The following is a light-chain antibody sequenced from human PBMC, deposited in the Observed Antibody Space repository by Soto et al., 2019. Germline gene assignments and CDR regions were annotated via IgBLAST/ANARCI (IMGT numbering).Light chain of an antibody. CDR1: QSISTY. CDR2: AAS. J-gene: IGKJ4*01. V-gene: IGKV1-39*01. Sequence: DIQMTQSQSSLSAFVGDRVTITCRASQSISTYLNWYQQKPGKAPQLLIYAASSLQSGVPLRFSGGGSGTDFTLTISSLQPEDFATYYCQQSYSNPLTFGGGTKVEVK. CDR3: QQSYSNPLT.